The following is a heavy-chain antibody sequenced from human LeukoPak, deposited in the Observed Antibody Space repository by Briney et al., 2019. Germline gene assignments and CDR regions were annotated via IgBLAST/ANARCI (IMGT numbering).Heavy chain of an antibody. J-gene: IGHJ4*02. CDR1: GGSISGYS. Sequence: PSETLSLTCTVSGGSISGYSWSWIRQPPGKGLEWIWYIYYSGSTKYNPSLKSRGTISVDTSKNQFSLKLSSVTAADTAVYYCARERFGVGFFDYWGQGTLVTVSS. CDR3: ARERFGVGFFDY. CDR2: IYYSGST. V-gene: IGHV4-59*01. D-gene: IGHD3-3*01.